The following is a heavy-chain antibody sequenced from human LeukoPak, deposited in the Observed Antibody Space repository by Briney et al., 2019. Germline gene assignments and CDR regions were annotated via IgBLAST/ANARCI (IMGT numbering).Heavy chain of an antibody. D-gene: IGHD5-12*01. CDR1: GFTFSSYW. Sequence: GGSLRLSCAASGFTFSSYWMHWVRQAPGKGLVWVSRINSDGSSTIYADSVKGRFTISRDNAKDTLYLQMNSLRAEDTAVYYCARDMRYSGYDDIDYWGQGTLVTVSS. CDR2: INSDGSST. CDR3: ARDMRYSGYDDIDY. J-gene: IGHJ4*02. V-gene: IGHV3-74*01.